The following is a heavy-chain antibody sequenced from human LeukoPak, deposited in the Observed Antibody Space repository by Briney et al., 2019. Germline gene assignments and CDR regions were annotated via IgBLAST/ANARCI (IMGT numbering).Heavy chain of an antibody. CDR2: INYSGST. J-gene: IGHJ5*02. D-gene: IGHD5-24*01. Sequence: SETLSLTCAVYGGSFSGYYWSWIRQPPGKGLEWIGEINYSGSTNYNPSLKSRVTISVDTSKNQFSLKLSSVTAADTAEYYCARALVYNSRWFDPWGQGTLVTVSS. V-gene: IGHV4-34*01. CDR3: ARALVYNSRWFDP. CDR1: GGSFSGYY.